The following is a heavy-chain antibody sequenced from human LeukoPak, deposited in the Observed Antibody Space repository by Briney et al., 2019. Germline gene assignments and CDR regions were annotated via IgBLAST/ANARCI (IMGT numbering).Heavy chain of an antibody. CDR3: ARGRYGSGSKFDY. CDR2: IYYSGST. V-gene: IGHV4-39*07. CDR1: GGSISSSSYY. D-gene: IGHD3-10*01. Sequence: SETLSLTCTVSGGSISSSSYYWGWIRQPPGKGLEWIGSIYYSGSTYYNPSLKSRVTISVDTSKNQFSLKLSSVTAADTAVYYCARGRYGSGSKFDYWGQGTLVTVSS. J-gene: IGHJ4*02.